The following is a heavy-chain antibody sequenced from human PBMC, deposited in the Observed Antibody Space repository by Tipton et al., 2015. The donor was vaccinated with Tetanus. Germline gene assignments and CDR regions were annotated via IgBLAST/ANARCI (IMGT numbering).Heavy chain of an antibody. CDR3: AKDVLMTTVTHYGMDV. CDR2: ISGSGGST. Sequence: SLRLSCAASGFTFSSYAMSWVRQAPGKGLEWVSAISGSGGSTYYADSVKGRFTISRDNSKNTLYLQMNSLRAEDTAVYYCAKDVLMTTVTHYGMDVWGQGTTVTVSS. J-gene: IGHJ6*02. CDR1: GFTFSSYA. D-gene: IGHD4-11*01. V-gene: IGHV3-23*01.